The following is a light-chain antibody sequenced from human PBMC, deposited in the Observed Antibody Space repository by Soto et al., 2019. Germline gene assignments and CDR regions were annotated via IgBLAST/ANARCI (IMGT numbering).Light chain of an antibody. CDR3: QKYNSAPQT. CDR2: GAS. CDR1: QSVSSN. Sequence: EIVMTQSPATLSVSPGERATLSCRASQSVSSNLAWYQQKPGQAPRLLIYGASSRATGIPDRFSGSGSGTDFTLTISSLQPEDFATYYCQKYNSAPQTFGQGTKVDIK. J-gene: IGKJ1*01. V-gene: IGKV3D-15*01.